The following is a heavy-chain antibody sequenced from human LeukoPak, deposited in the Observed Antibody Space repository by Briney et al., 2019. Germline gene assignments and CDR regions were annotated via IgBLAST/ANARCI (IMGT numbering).Heavy chain of an antibody. D-gene: IGHD2-15*01. CDR3: TRLSHVAGAPKVSWFDP. Sequence: PSETLSLTCTVSAYSISDGWLRGWIRQPPGKGLEWTASIYHSGTTYFNPSLKSRVTMSVDTSKNQFSLKLTSVTAADTAVYYCTRLSHVAGAPKVSWFDPWGQGTLVTVSS. CDR2: IYHSGTT. J-gene: IGHJ5*02. V-gene: IGHV4-38-2*02. CDR1: AYSISDGWL.